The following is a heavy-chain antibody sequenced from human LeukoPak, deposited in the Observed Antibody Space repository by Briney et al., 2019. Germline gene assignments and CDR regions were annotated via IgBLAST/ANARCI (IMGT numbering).Heavy chain of an antibody. J-gene: IGHJ4*02. CDR3: ARDDSSSWRFEY. CDR2: IYPSGST. Sequence: SETLSLTCTVSGGSISSYYWSWIRQPAGKGLEWIGRIYPSGSTNYNPSLMSRLTLSIDTSKNQFSLKLSSVTAADTAMYYCARDDSSSWRFEYWGQGTLVTVSS. D-gene: IGHD6-13*01. V-gene: IGHV4-4*07. CDR1: GGSISSYY.